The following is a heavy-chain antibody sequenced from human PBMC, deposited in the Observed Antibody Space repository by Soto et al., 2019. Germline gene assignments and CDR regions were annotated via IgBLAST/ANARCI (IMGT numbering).Heavy chain of an antibody. CDR2: ISYDGSNK. Sequence: GGSLRLSCAASGFTFSSYAMHWVRQAPGKGLEWVAVISYDGSNKYYADSVKGRFTISRDNSKNTLYLQMNSLRAEDTAVYYCARESGAHQADAFDIWGQGTMVTVSS. J-gene: IGHJ3*02. CDR1: GFTFSSYA. D-gene: IGHD3-10*01. V-gene: IGHV3-30-3*01. CDR3: ARESGAHQADAFDI.